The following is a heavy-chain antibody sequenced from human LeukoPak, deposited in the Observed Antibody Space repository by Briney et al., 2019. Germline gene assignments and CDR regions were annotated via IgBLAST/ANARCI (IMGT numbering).Heavy chain of an antibody. CDR2: IYYSGST. CDR1: GGSISSGGYY. V-gene: IGHV4-31*03. J-gene: IGHJ3*02. CDR3: AGLTMTDAFDI. D-gene: IGHD3-22*01. Sequence: SETLSLTCTVSGGSISSGGYYWSWIRQPQGKGLEWIGYIYYSGSTYYNPSLKSRVTISVDTSKNQFSLKLSSVTAADTAVYYCAGLTMTDAFDIWGQGTMVTVSS.